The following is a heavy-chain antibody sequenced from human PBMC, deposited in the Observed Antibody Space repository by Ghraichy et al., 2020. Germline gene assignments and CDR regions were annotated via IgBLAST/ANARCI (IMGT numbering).Heavy chain of an antibody. CDR1: GFRFSSYE. CDR2: ISNSGNTI. V-gene: IGHV3-48*03. D-gene: IGHD6-13*01. Sequence: LNISCVASGFRFSSYEMNWVRQAPGKGLEWLAYISNSGNTIHYADSVKGRFTISRDNTKNSLYLQMNSLRAGDTAVYFCALLAAAGTFYLLPHDYYDMDGWGQGTTVAVSS. CDR3: ALLAAAGTFYLLPHDYYDMDG. J-gene: IGHJ6*02.